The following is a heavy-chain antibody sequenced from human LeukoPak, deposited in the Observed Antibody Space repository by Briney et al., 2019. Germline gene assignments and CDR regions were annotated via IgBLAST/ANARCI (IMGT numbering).Heavy chain of an antibody. D-gene: IGHD4-17*01. CDR2: ISYDGSNE. Sequence: PGGSLRLSCAASGFTFSSYVMRWVRQAPGKGLEWVAIISYDGSNEYYADSVKGRFTISRDNSKNTLYLQMNSLRAADTAVYYCARVEATVTTLDYWGQGTLVTVSS. V-gene: IGHV3-30*04. CDR3: ARVEATVTTLDY. J-gene: IGHJ4*02. CDR1: GFTFSSYV.